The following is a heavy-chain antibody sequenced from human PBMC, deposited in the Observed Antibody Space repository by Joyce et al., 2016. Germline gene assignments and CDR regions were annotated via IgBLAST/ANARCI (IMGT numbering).Heavy chain of an antibody. CDR1: GYSFSIYC. J-gene: IGHJ4*02. V-gene: IGHV5-10-1*03. CDR3: ARLVRHYGSDLKYYFDY. Sequence: EVQLVQSGAEVRKPGESLRISCKGSGYSFSIYCITWVRQMHVKGLEWMGRIEPTDSYTKYSPSFQGNVTISVDKSISTAYLQWSSLKASDTAIYYCARLVRHYGSDLKYYFDYWGQGTLVTVSS. CDR2: IEPTDSYT. D-gene: IGHD3-10*01.